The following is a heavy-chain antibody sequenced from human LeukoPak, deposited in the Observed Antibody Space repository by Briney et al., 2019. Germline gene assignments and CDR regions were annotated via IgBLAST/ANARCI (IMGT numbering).Heavy chain of an antibody. CDR1: GYSFTSYW. D-gene: IGHD3-9*01. CDR2: IYPGDSDT. V-gene: IGHV5-51*01. Sequence: GESLKISCKGSGYSFTSYWIGWVRQMPGKGLEWMGIIYPGDSDTRYSPSFQGQVTISADKSISTAYLQWSSLKASDTAMYYCARVVQYYDILTGLDPWGQGTLVTVSS. J-gene: IGHJ5*02. CDR3: ARVVQYYDILTGLDP.